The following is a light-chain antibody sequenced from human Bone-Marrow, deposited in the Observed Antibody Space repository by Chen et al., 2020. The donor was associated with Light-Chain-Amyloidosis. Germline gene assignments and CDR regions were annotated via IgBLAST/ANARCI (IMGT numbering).Light chain of an antibody. CDR2: WAS. CDR3: QQYYSTPYT. Sequence: DIVKTQYPDSLAVSRGERATINCKSSQSVFYRSNNKIYLAWFHQKPGQPPKLLIYWASIRESGVPDRFSGSGSGTDFTLTISSLQAEDVAVYDWQQYYSTPYTFGLGTKLEIK. J-gene: IGKJ2*01. CDR1: QSVFYRSNNKIY. V-gene: IGKV4-1*01.